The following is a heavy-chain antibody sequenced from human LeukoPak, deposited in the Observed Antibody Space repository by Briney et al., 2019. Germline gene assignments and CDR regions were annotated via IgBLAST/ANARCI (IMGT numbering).Heavy chain of an antibody. Sequence: GGSLRLSCAASGFTFSDYALIWVRQAPGKGLEWISPIRGTGGTTYYADSVKGRCTISRDNSRNTVYLQMNSLRAEDTALYFCGKDPNGDYVGAFDFWGPGTMVTVSS. D-gene: IGHD4-17*01. CDR2: IRGTGGTT. CDR1: GFTFSDYA. V-gene: IGHV3-23*01. J-gene: IGHJ3*01. CDR3: GKDPNGDYVGAFDF.